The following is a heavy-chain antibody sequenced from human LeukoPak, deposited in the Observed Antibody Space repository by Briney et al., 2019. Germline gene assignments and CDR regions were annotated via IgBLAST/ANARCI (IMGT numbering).Heavy chain of an antibody. CDR1: GFTFSSYS. CDR2: ISSSSSYI. CDR3: ARASWFGELLPDY. Sequence: GGSLRLSCAASGFTFSSYSMNWGREAPGKGLEWVSSISSSSSYIYYADSVKGRFTISRDNAKNSLYLQMNRLRAEETAVYYCARASWFGELLPDYWGQGTLVTVSS. D-gene: IGHD3-10*01. V-gene: IGHV3-21*01. J-gene: IGHJ4*02.